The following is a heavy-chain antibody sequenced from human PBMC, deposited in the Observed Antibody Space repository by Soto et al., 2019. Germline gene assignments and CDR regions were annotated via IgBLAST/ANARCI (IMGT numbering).Heavy chain of an antibody. V-gene: IGHV3-30-3*01. D-gene: IGHD1-20*01. CDR1: GFTFSSYA. CDR3: ARALTNWNVRDAFDI. Sequence: QVQLVESGGGVVQPGRSLRLSCAASGFTFSSYAMHWVRQAPGKGLEWVAVISYDGSNKYYADSVKDRFTISRDNSKNTLYLQMNSLRAEDTAVYYCARALTNWNVRDAFDIWGQGTMVTVSS. J-gene: IGHJ3*02. CDR2: ISYDGSNK.